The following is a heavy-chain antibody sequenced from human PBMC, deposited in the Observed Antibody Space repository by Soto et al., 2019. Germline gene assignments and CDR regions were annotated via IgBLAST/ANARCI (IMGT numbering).Heavy chain of an antibody. V-gene: IGHV4-34*01. J-gene: IGHJ4*02. CDR3: AIGYCRSTSCYLFDY. Sequence: PSETLSLTCAVYGGSFSCYYWSWIRQPPGKGLEWIGEINHSGSTNYNPSLKSRVTISVDTSKNQFSLKLSSVTAADTAVYYCAIGYCRSTSCYLFDYWGQGTLVTVSS. D-gene: IGHD2-2*03. CDR1: GGSFSCYY. CDR2: INHSGST.